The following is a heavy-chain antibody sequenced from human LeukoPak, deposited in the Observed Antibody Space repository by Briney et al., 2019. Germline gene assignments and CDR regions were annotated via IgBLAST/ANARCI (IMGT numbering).Heavy chain of an antibody. CDR2: IYSGGST. V-gene: IGHV3-53*01. J-gene: IGHJ4*02. CDR3: AKELHGSGNYAFDY. CDR1: GFTVSSNY. Sequence: GGSLRLSCAASGFTVSSNYMSWVRQAPGKGLEWVSVIYSGGSTYYADSVKGRFTISRDNSKNTLYLQMNSLRAEDTAVYFCAKELHGSGNYAFDYWGQGTLVTVPS. D-gene: IGHD3-10*01.